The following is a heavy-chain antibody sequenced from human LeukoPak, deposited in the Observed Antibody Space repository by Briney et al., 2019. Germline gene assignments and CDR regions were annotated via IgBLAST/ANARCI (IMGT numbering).Heavy chain of an antibody. D-gene: IGHD3-10*01. J-gene: IGHJ5*02. CDR1: GVTFSGYS. CDR3: VRDRRGVWFEESSNWFGP. Sequence: GGSLRLSCAASGVTFSGYSMNWVRQAPGKGLEWVSAITATSLHIYYADSVKGRFTISRDNTKNSLYLQMNSLRAEDTAIYYCVRDRRGVWFEESSNWFGPWGQGILVTVSS. CDR2: ITATSLHI. V-gene: IGHV3-21*06.